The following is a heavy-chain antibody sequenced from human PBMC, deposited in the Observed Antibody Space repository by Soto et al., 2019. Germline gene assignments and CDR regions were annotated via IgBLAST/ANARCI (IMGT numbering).Heavy chain of an antibody. J-gene: IGHJ6*02. D-gene: IGHD5-12*01. Sequence: GGSLRLSCAASGFTFSSYGMHWVRQAPGKGLEWVAVISYDGSNKYYADSVKGRFTISRDNSKNTLYLQMNSLRAEDTAVYYCAKAFPRGYTQGGDVWGQGTTVTVSS. CDR2: ISYDGSNK. CDR1: GFTFSSYG. V-gene: IGHV3-30*18. CDR3: AKAFPRGYTQGGDV.